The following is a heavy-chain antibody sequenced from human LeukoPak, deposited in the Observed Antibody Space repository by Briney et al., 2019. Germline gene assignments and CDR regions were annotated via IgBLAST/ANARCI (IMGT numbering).Heavy chain of an antibody. CDR3: ARSRGAVGHAEHLLH. D-gene: IGHD3-22*01. CDR2: IFYSGST. Sequence: SETASLTCTVSGGSISIYYWSWIRQSPGKGLEWIGYIFYSGSTNYNPSLKSRVTISLDRSKNQFSLKLSSATAADTAVYYCARSRGAVGHAEHLLHWGQGTLVTVSS. J-gene: IGHJ1*01. CDR1: GGSISIYY. V-gene: IGHV4-59*08.